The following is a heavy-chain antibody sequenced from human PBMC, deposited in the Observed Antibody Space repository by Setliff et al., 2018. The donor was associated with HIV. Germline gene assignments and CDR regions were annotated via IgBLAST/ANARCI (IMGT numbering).Heavy chain of an antibody. J-gene: IGHJ5*02. CDR2: MKRDGSEQ. CDR3: VRGKNWLDP. V-gene: IGHV3-7*03. CDR1: GFTFSGDW. Sequence: GGSLRLSCVASGFTFSGDWMNWVRKAPGKGLEWVANMKRDGSEQNFVDSVTGRFTISRDNAKNSLYVQMNSLRVDDTAVYYCVRGKNWLDPWGQGTLVTVSS.